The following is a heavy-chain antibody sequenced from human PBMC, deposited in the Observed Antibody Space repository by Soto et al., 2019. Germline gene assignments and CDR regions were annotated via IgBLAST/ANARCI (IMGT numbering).Heavy chain of an antibody. V-gene: IGHV4-31*03. Sequence: SETLSLTCTVSGGSISSGGYYWSWIHQHPGKGLEWIGYIYYSGSTYYNPSLKSRVTISVDTSKNQFSLKLSSVTAADTAVYYWARDAVPAAIVGPRRNGLDPWGQGTLVTVSS. CDR1: GGSISSGGYY. D-gene: IGHD2-2*01. J-gene: IGHJ5*02. CDR2: IYYSGST. CDR3: ARDAVPAAIVGPRRNGLDP.